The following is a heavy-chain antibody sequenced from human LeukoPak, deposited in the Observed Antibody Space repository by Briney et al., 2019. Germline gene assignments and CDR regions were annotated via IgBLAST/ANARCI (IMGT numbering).Heavy chain of an antibody. CDR2: INHSGST. D-gene: IGHD4-11*01. CDR1: GGSISSYY. V-gene: IGHV4-34*01. J-gene: IGHJ4*02. CDR3: ARGAYSNYAPFDY. Sequence: SSEALSLTCTVSGGSISSYYWSWIRQPPGKGLEWIGEINHSGSTNYNPSLKSRVTISVDTSKNQFSLKLSSVTAADTAVYYCARGAYSNYAPFDYWGQGTLVTVSS.